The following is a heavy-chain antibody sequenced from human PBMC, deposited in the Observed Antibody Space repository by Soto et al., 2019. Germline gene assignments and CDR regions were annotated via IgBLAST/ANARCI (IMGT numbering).Heavy chain of an antibody. CDR2: INAGNGNT. V-gene: IGHV1-3*01. D-gene: IGHD2-15*01. Sequence: ASVKVSCKASGYTFTSYAMHWVRQAPGQRLEWMGWINAGNGNTKYSQKFQGRVTITRDTSASTAYMELSSLRSEDTAVYYCASIGYCSGVSCRRSDAFDIWGQGTMVTVSS. J-gene: IGHJ3*02. CDR3: ASIGYCSGVSCRRSDAFDI. CDR1: GYTFTSYA.